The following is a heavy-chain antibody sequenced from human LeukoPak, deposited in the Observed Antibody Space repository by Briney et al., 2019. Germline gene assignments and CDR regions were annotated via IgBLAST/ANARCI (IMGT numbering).Heavy chain of an antibody. CDR3: ARDSSVGDFDY. D-gene: IGHD6-25*01. J-gene: IGHJ4*02. Sequence: PSETLSLTCTVSGGSISNYYWSWIRQPPGKGLEWLGYIYYSGSTNYNPSLKSRVTISVDTSKNQFSLKLSSVTAADTAVYYCARDSSVGDFDYWGQGTLVTVSS. V-gene: IGHV4-59*01. CDR2: IYYSGST. CDR1: GGSISNYY.